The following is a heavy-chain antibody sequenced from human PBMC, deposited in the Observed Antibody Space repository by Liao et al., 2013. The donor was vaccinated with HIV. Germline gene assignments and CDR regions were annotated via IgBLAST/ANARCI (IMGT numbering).Heavy chain of an antibody. D-gene: IGHD2-15*01. CDR2: ISSSGNT. J-gene: IGHJ5*01. Sequence: QVVLEESGPGLVKPSQTLSLSCTVSGGSISGGDNFWTWIRQPAGRGLEWIGRISSSGNTDYNPSLKSRVTISIDTSMSQFSLKLTSVTVADSAVYYCARDRESGGRPHNWFDPWAKEPWSPSPQ. CDR1: GGSISGGDNF. V-gene: IGHV4-61*02. CDR3: ARDRESGGRPHNWFDP.